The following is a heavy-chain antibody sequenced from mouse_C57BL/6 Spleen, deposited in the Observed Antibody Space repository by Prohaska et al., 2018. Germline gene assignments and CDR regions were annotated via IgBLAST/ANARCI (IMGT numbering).Heavy chain of an antibody. CDR3: AKGGAYLYV. CDR1: GYTFTDYY. Sequence: QVQLKQSGAELVRPGASVKLSCKASGYTFTDYYINWVKQMPGQGLEWIARIYPGRGHTYYTEKFKGKATLTAEKSSSTAYMQLSGLAAEDCAVYGCAKGGAYLYVWGTVTTVTVCS. CDR2: IYPGRGHT. J-gene: IGHJ1*03. V-gene: IGHV1-76*01.